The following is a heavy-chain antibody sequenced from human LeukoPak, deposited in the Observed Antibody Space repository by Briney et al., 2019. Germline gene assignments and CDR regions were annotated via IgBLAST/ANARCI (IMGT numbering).Heavy chain of an antibody. Sequence: ETGRSLRLSCAASGFTFSTYWMHWVRQAPGKGLVWVARIKGDGSYTIYADSVKGRFTISRDNSKNTLYLQTSSLRVEDTAVYYCARASTTVPNLLDHWGRGTLVTVSS. CDR1: GFTFSTYW. CDR2: IKGDGSYT. V-gene: IGHV3-74*01. CDR3: ARASTTVPNLLDH. D-gene: IGHD4-17*01. J-gene: IGHJ4*02.